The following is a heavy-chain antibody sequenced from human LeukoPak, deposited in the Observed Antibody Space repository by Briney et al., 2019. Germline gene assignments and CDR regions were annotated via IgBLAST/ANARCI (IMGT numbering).Heavy chain of an antibody. CDR1: GGSFSGYY. CDR2: INHSGST. V-gene: IGHV4-34*01. CDR3: AGAPVCSSTSCHNWFDP. Sequence: SETLSLTCAVYGGSFSGYYWSWIRQPPGKGLEWIGEINHSGSTNYNPPLKSRVTISVDTSKNQFSLKLSSVTAADTAVYYCAGAPVCSSTSCHNWFDPWGQGTLVTVSS. J-gene: IGHJ5*02. D-gene: IGHD2-2*01.